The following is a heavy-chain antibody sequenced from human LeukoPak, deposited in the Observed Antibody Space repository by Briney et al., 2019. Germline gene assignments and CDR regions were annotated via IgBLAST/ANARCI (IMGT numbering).Heavy chain of an antibody. CDR3: ARSYDILTGISGWYFDL. CDR1: GGSISSGGYY. Sequence: SKTLSLTCTVSGGSISSGGYYWSWIRQHPGKGLEWIVYIYYSGSTYYNPSLKSRVTISVDTSKNQFSLKLSSVTAADTAVYYCARSYDILTGISGWYFDLWGRGTLVTVSS. CDR2: IYYSGST. D-gene: IGHD3-9*01. J-gene: IGHJ2*01. V-gene: IGHV4-31*03.